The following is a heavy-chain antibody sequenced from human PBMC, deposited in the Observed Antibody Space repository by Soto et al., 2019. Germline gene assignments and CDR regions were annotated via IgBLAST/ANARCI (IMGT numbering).Heavy chain of an antibody. Sequence: QVQLVESGGGVVQPGRSLRLSCAASGFTFSSYGMHWVRQAPGKGLEWVAVISYDGSNKYYADSVKGRFTISRDNSKNTLYLQMNSLRAEDTAVYYCAKDLPYDYGDRLSYYWGQGTLVTVSS. D-gene: IGHD4-17*01. J-gene: IGHJ4*02. V-gene: IGHV3-30*18. CDR3: AKDLPYDYGDRLSYY. CDR1: GFTFSSYG. CDR2: ISYDGSNK.